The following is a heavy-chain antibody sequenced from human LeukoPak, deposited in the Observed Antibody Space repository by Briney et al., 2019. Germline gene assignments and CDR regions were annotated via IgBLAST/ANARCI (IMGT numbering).Heavy chain of an antibody. V-gene: IGHV4-34*01. CDR3: ARGAIAVAGTIYYGMDV. CDR1: GGSFSGYY. J-gene: IGHJ6*02. Sequence: PSETLSLTCAVYGGSFSGYYWSWIRQPPGKGLEWIGEINHSGSTNYNPSLKSRVTISVDTSKNQFSLKLSSVTAADTAVYYCARGAIAVAGTIYYGMDVWGQGTTVTVSS. CDR2: INHSGST. D-gene: IGHD6-19*01.